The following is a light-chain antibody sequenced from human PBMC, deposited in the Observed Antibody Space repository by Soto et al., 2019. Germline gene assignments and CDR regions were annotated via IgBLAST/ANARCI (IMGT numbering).Light chain of an antibody. CDR2: LGS. CDR1: QSLLHSNGYNY. Sequence: DIVMTQSPLSLPVTPGEPASISCRSSQSLLHSNGYNYLDWYLQKPGQSPQLLIYLGSNRASGVPDRFSGSGSGTDFTLKISRVEAEDVGVYYCMQALQTRTLGQGTK. CDR3: MQALQTRT. J-gene: IGKJ1*01. V-gene: IGKV2-28*01.